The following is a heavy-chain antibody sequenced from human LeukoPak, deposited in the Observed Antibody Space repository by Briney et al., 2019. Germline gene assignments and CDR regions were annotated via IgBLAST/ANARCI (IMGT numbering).Heavy chain of an antibody. Sequence: PGGSLRLSCAASGFTFSSYWMHWVRQAPGKGLVWVSRINSDGSSTSYADSVKGRFTISRDNAKNTLYLQMNSLRAEDTAVYYCAGGIQLWDYYFDYWGQGTLVTVSS. D-gene: IGHD5-18*01. CDR3: AGGIQLWDYYFDY. J-gene: IGHJ4*02. V-gene: IGHV3-74*01. CDR1: GFTFSSYW. CDR2: INSDGSST.